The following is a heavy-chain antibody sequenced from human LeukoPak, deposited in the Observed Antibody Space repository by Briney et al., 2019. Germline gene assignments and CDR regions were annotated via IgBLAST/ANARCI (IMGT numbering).Heavy chain of an antibody. CDR2: ISYDGSNK. D-gene: IGHD1-26*01. V-gene: IGHV3-30-3*01. J-gene: IGHJ1*01. CDR1: GFTFSSYA. Sequence: GGSLRLSCAASGFTFSSYAIHWVRQAPGKGLEWVAVISYDGSNKYYADSVKGRFTISRDNSKNTLYLQMNSLRAEDTAVYYCARDRIVGATGYSQHWGQGTLVTVSS. CDR3: ARDRIVGATGYSQH.